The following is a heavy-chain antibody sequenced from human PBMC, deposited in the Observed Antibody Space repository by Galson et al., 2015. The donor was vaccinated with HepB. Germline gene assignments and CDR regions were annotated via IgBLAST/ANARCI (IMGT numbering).Heavy chain of an antibody. CDR3: AKDISGSYSSDAFDI. CDR1: GFTFDDYA. D-gene: IGHD1-26*01. Sequence: SLRLSCAASGFTFDDYAMHWVRQAPGKGLEWVSGISWNSGSIGYADSVKGRFTISRDNAKNSLYLQMNSLRAEDTALYYCAKDISGSYSSDAFDIWGQGTMVTVSS. J-gene: IGHJ3*02. CDR2: ISWNSGSI. V-gene: IGHV3-9*01.